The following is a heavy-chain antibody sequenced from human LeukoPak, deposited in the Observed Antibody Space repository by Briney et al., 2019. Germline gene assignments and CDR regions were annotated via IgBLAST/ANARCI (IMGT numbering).Heavy chain of an antibody. J-gene: IGHJ6*02. D-gene: IGHD3-22*01. CDR1: GGSISGYY. CDR3: ARVTVANYYDSSGYYPNYYYYGMDV. V-gene: IGHV4-34*01. CDR2: INHSGST. Sequence: NPSETLSLTCTVSGGSISGYYWSWIRQPPGKGLEWIGEINHSGSTNYNPPLKSRVTISVDTSKNQFSLKLSSVTAADTAVYYCARVTVANYYDSSGYYPNYYYYGMDVWGQGTTVTVSS.